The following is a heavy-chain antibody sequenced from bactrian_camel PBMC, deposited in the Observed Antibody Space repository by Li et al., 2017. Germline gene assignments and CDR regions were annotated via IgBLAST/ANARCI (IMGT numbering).Heavy chain of an antibody. Sequence: HVQLVESGGGLVQPGGSLNLSCAISGDTDTRDYLAWFRRTPGQQREGVAALHLGFRRTYYADSVNGRFAISHDRANSTLHLRMDSLKPEDTALYYCAAGERIDSSAVCRGVIDWGQGTQVTVS. D-gene: IGHD1*01. J-gene: IGHJ4*01. CDR2: LHLGFRRT. CDR1: GDTDTRDY. CDR3: AAGERIDSSAVCRGVID. V-gene: IGHV3S1*01.